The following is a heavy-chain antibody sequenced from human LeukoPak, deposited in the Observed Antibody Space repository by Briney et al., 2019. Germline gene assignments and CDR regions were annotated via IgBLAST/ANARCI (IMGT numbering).Heavy chain of an antibody. D-gene: IGHD4-23*01. CDR2: IISSSSYI. J-gene: IGHJ6*03. CDR3: AREAVALGRMDV. CDR1: GFTLSSYR. Sequence: GGSLRLSCAASGFTLSSYRMNWVRQAPGKGLEWVSSIISSSSYIYYADAVKGRCTISRDNAKNSLYLQMNSLRAEDTAVYYCAREAVALGRMDVWGKGTTVTVSS. V-gene: IGHV3-21*01.